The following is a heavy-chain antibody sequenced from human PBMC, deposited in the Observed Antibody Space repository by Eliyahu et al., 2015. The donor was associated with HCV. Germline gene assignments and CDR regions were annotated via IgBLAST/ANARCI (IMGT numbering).Heavy chain of an antibody. CDR2: IHWTGST. D-gene: IGHD5-24*01. CDR1: GDSINNHY. Sequence: QVQLQESGPGLVKPSETLSLTCTVSGDSINNHYWNWIRQPAGKGLXWIGRIHWTGSTNYNSSLTSRVTMSADTSNNQFSLKLTSVTAADTALYYCARDKGVERGGVYFDYWGQGALVIVSS. J-gene: IGHJ4*02. CDR3: ARDKGVERGGVYFDY. V-gene: IGHV4-4*07.